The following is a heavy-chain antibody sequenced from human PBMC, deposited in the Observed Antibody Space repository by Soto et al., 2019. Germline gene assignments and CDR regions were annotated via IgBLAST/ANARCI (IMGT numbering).Heavy chain of an antibody. V-gene: IGHV3-30*18. Sequence: QVPLVESGGGVVQPGRSLRLSCAASGFTFSSYGMHWVRQAPGKGLEWVAVISYDGSNKYYADSVKGRFTISRDNSKNTLYLQMNSLRAEDTAVYYCAKGSSSSHYYGMDVWGQGTTVTVSS. CDR1: GFTFSSYG. J-gene: IGHJ6*02. CDR3: AKGSSSSHYYGMDV. D-gene: IGHD6-6*01. CDR2: ISYDGSNK.